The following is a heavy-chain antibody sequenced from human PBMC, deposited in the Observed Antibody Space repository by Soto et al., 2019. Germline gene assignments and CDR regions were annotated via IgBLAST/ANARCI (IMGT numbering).Heavy chain of an antibody. D-gene: IGHD5-12*01. CDR1: GFTFSSYS. CDR2: ISSSSSYI. CDR3: ARETSGYEIIDY. J-gene: IGHJ4*02. Sequence: EVQLVESGGGLVKPGGSLRLSCAASGFTFSSYSMNWVRQAPGKGLEWVSSISSSSSYIYYADSVKGRFTISRDNAKNSLNLQMNSLRAEDTAVYYCARETSGYEIIDYWGQGPLVTVSS. V-gene: IGHV3-21*01.